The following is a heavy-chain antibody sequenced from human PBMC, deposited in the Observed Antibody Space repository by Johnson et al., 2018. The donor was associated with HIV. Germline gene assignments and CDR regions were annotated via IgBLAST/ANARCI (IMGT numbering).Heavy chain of an antibody. J-gene: IGHJ3*02. D-gene: IGHD1-26*01. CDR3: TTDVPGGPYYNAFDI. CDR1: GFTFTNAW. Sequence: VQLVESGGGLVQPGGSLRLSCAASGFTFTNAWMHWVRQAPGKGLAWVGRLKSRTDGETADYAAPVKGRFTISRDDSNNTLYLQMNSLKTEDTALYYCTTDVPGGPYYNAFDIWGQGTMVTVSS. CDR2: LKSRTDGETA. V-gene: IGHV3-15*01.